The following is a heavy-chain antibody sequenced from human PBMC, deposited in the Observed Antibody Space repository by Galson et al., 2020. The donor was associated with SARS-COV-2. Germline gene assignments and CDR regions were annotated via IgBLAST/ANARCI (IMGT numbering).Heavy chain of an antibody. D-gene: IGHD5-12*01. CDR1: GGSISSSSYY. J-gene: IGHJ6*02. V-gene: IGHV4-39*01. Sequence: SETLSLTCTVDGGSISSSSYYWGWIRQPPGKGLEWIGRIYYSGSTYNNPSLKRRVTFTVDTSKNQFSLKLSSVTATDTAVYYGAGQWLPQKYDYYGMDVWGQGTTVTVSS. CDR3: AGQWLPQKYDYYGMDV. CDR2: IYYSGST.